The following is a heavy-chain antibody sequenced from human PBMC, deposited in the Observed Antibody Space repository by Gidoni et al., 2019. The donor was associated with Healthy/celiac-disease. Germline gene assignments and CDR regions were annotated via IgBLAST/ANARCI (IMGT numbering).Heavy chain of an antibody. CDR2: IYSGGST. J-gene: IGHJ6*02. CDR3: AGWSLAHYYYTMDV. CDR1: GFPVSSTS. V-gene: IGHV3-53*01. D-gene: IGHD1-26*01. Sequence: EVQLVESGGCLIQPGGSLRLSCAASGFPVSSTSMSWVRQAPGKGLEWVSVIYSGGSTYYADSVKGRFTISRDNSKNTLYLQMNSLRAEDTAVYYCAGWSLAHYYYTMDVWGQGTTVTVSS.